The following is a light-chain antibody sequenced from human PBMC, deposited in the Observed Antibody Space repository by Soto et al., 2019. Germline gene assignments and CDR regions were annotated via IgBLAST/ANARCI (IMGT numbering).Light chain of an antibody. V-gene: IGKV2D-29*01. Sequence: DIEMTQTPLSLSVTPGQPASISCKSSQSLLNSDGRTYVYWYQQKPGQPPQLLISEVSKRFSGGPDRFSGSGSGRDFTLKISRVEAEDLGVYYCMQSLHLPWTFGHGTKVE. J-gene: IGKJ1*01. CDR1: QSLLNSDGRTY. CDR3: MQSLHLPWT. CDR2: EVS.